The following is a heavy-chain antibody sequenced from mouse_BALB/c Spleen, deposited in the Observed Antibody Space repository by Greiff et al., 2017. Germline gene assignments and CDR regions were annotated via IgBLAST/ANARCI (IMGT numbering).Heavy chain of an antibody. J-gene: IGHJ4*01. Sequence: QVQLQQSGAELVRPGTSVKVSCKASGYAFTNYLIEWVKQRPGQGLEWIGVINPGSGGTNYNEKFKGKATLTADKSSSTAYMQRSSLTSDDSAVYFWARGATVVATDYAMDYWGQGTSVTVSS. CDR1: GYAFTNYL. CDR2: INPGSGGT. D-gene: IGHD1-1*01. V-gene: IGHV1-54*01. CDR3: ARGATVVATDYAMDY.